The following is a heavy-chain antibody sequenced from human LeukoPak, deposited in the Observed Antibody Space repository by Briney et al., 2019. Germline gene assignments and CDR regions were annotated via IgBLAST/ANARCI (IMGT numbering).Heavy chain of an antibody. Sequence: ASVKVSCKASGGTFSSYGISWVRQAPGQGLEWMGGIIPILGTPNYAQKFQGRVTITADESTSTAYMELSSLRSEDTAMYFCARKYYGSGSCPNYYYGMDVWGQGTTVTV. CDR3: ARKYYGSGSCPNYYYGMDV. J-gene: IGHJ6*02. D-gene: IGHD3-10*01. CDR2: IIPILGTP. V-gene: IGHV1-69*13. CDR1: GGTFSSYG.